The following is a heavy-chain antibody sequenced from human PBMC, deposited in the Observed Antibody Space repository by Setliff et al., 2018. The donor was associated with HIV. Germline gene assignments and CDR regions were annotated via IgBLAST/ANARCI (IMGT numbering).Heavy chain of an antibody. CDR2: INPKSGAT. J-gene: IGHJ4*02. D-gene: IGHD2-2*01. CDR3: ARKDGVGYCDSNSCYGIGPIDF. CDR1: GYSFTGYY. Sequence: APVKVSCKASGYSFTGYYVNWVRQAPGQGLEWMGRINPKSGATNLAQKFQGRVTLTRDTSVTTVYMELTSLRSDDTAVYYCARKDGVGYCDSNSCYGIGPIDFWGQGSLVTVSS. V-gene: IGHV1-2*06.